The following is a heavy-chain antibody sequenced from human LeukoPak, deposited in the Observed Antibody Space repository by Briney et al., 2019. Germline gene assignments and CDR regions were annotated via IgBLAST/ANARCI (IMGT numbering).Heavy chain of an antibody. CDR2: IYYSGST. Sequence: SETLSLTCTVSGGSISSSSYYWGWIRQPPGKGLEWIGSIYYSGSTYYNPSLKSRVTISVDTSKNQFSLKLSSVTAADTAVYYCATAGEGPYYFDYWGQGTLVTVSS. CDR3: ATAGEGPYYFDY. J-gene: IGHJ4*02. V-gene: IGHV4-39*07. CDR1: GGSISSSSYY. D-gene: IGHD7-27*01.